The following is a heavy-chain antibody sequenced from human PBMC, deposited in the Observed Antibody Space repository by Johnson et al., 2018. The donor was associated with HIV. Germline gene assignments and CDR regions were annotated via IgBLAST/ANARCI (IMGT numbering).Heavy chain of an antibody. Sequence: VHLVESGGGLVKPGGSLRLSCAASGFTFRDYYMSWIRQAPGKGLEWVHYISTRGGTITYADPVKGRFTISRDNAKNSLYLQMNSLRAEDTAVYYCARDQGYPEPAFDIWGQGTMVTVSS. CDR3: ARDQGYPEPAFDI. CDR2: ISTRGGTI. CDR1: GFTFRDYY. V-gene: IGHV3-11*04. D-gene: IGHD1-14*01. J-gene: IGHJ3*02.